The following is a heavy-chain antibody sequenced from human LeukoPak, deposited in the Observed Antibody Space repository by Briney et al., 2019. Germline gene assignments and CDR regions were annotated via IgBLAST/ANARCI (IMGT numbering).Heavy chain of an antibody. CDR3: AELGITMIGGV. CDR2: ISSSGSTI. CDR1: GFTFNNYE. D-gene: IGHD3-10*02. V-gene: IGHV3-48*03. J-gene: IGHJ6*04. Sequence: GGSLRLSCAASGFTFNNYETHWVRQAPGKGLEWVSYISSSGSTIYYADSVKGRFTISRDNAKNSLYLQMNSLRAEDTAVYYCAELGITMIGGVWGKGTTVTISS.